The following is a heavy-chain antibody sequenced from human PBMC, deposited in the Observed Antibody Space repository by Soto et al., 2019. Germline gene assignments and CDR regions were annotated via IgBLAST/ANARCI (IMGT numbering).Heavy chain of an antibody. CDR1: GYTFTSFA. CDR3: ARGGLWFGELLRIPRDYYGIDV. V-gene: IGHV1-3*01. CDR2: INAGNGNT. J-gene: IGHJ6*02. D-gene: IGHD3-10*01. Sequence: ASVKVSCKTSGYTFTSFAMHWVRQAPGQRLEWMGWINAGNGNTKYSQKFQGRVTITRDTSASTAYMELSSLRSEDTAVYYCARGGLWFGELLRIPRDYYGIDVWGQGTTVTVSS.